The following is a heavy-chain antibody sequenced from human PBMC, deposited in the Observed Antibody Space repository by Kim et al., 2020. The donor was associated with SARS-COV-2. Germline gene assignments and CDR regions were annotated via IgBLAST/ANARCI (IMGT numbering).Heavy chain of an antibody. V-gene: IGHV3-33*06. Sequence: GGSLRLSCAASGFTFSSYAMHWVRQAPGKGLEWVAVIWYDGSNKYYADSVKGRFTISRDNSKNTLYLQMNSLRAEDTAVYYCAKSAAGTRGFLWFDPWGQGTLVTVSS. D-gene: IGHD6-13*01. CDR3: AKSAAGTRGFLWFDP. CDR2: IWYDGSNK. CDR1: GFTFSSYA. J-gene: IGHJ5*02.